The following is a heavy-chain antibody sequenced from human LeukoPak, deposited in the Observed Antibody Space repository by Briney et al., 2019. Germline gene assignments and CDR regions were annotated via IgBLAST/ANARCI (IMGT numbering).Heavy chain of an antibody. CDR3: ARTTRHDSSDARSWYFDL. V-gene: IGHV1-2*02. CDR1: GHTFSDYY. Sequence: GASVKVSSNASGHTFSDYYLHWVRQAPGQGLEWMGWIIPNSGGTNYAQKFQGRVTMTRDTSTITAYVELSSLRSDDTAVFYCARTTRHDSSDARSWYFDLWGRGTLVTVSS. D-gene: IGHD3-22*01. J-gene: IGHJ2*01. CDR2: IIPNSGGT.